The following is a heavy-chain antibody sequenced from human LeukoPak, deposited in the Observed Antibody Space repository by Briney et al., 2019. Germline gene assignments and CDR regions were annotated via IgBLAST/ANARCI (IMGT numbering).Heavy chain of an antibody. V-gene: IGHV3-23*01. CDR2: ISGSGGST. CDR1: GFTFSTYA. CDR3: AKDLVEYDSSGDYDYYTMDV. J-gene: IGHJ6*02. D-gene: IGHD3-22*01. Sequence: GGSLRLSCATSGFTFSTYAMSWVRQAPGKGLGWVSVISGSGGSTYYADSVKGRFTISRDNSKNTLYLQMNSLRAEDTAVYYCAKDLVEYDSSGDYDYYTMDVWGQGTTVTVSS.